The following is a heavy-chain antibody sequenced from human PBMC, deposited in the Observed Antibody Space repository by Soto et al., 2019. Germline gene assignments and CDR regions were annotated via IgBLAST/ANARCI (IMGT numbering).Heavy chain of an antibody. V-gene: IGHV3-48*01. CDR3: ARDWPSSSFYSPVWFPR. CDR1: GFTFSSYS. Sequence: GGSLRLSCAASGFTFSSYSMNWVRQAPGKGLEWVSYISSSSSTIYYADSVKGRFTISRDNAKNSLYLQMNSLRAEDTAVYYCARDWPSSSFYSPVWFPRRGQGTLVTVSS. CDR2: ISSSSSTI. J-gene: IGHJ4*02. D-gene: IGHD3-10*01.